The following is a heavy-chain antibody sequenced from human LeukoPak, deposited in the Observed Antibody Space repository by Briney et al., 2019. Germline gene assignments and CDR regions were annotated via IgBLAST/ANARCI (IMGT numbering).Heavy chain of an antibody. CDR3: AKSEEYFYVAGYGMDV. CDR2: ISDSGGNT. CDR1: GFTFSSYA. V-gene: IGHV3-23*01. J-gene: IGHJ6*02. Sequence: PGGSLRLSCAASGFTFSSYAMSWVRQAPGKGLEWVSSISDSGGNTYYADSGKGRFTISRDNSKNTLYLQMNSLRAEDTAVYYCAKSEEYFYVAGYGMDVWGQGTMVTVSS. D-gene: IGHD2/OR15-2a*01.